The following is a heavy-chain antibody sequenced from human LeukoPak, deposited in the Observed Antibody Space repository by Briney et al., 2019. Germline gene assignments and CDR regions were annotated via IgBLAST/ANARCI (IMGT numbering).Heavy chain of an antibody. J-gene: IGHJ1*01. V-gene: IGHV4-38-2*02. CDR3: ARDVSWDESFQR. D-gene: IGHD1-26*01. Sequence: PSETLSLTCTVAGFSISKGFYWGWVRQPPGKGLESIATIYHDGTSHYNPSLESRATISVDTSRNQFSLNLASVTAADTAVYYCARDVSWDESFQRWGQGTLVTVSS. CDR1: GFSISKGFY. CDR2: IYHDGTS.